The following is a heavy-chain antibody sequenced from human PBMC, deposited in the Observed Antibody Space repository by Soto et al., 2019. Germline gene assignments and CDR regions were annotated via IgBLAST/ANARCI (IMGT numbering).Heavy chain of an antibody. CDR1: GYTFTSYG. CDR3: AREADIAVAGYYYYYGMDV. J-gene: IGHJ6*02. CDR2: ISAYNGNT. Sequence: ASVKFSCKASGYTFTSYGISWVRQAPGQGLEWMGWISAYNGNTNYAQKLQGRVTMTTDTSTSTAYMELRSLRSDDTAVYYCAREADIAVAGYYYYYGMDVWGQGTTVTVSS. V-gene: IGHV1-18*04. D-gene: IGHD6-19*01.